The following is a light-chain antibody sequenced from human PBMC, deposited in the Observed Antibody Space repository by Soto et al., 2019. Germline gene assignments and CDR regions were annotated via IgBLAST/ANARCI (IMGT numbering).Light chain of an antibody. V-gene: IGKV1-39*01. Sequence: DIQMTQSPSSLSTSVGDRVTITCRASQSIISYLNWYQQKPGKGPKLLISVASSLQSGVPSRFSGSGSGTDFTLTISSLQPEDFATYYCQQSYSTPRTFGQGTKVEIK. J-gene: IGKJ2*01. CDR2: VAS. CDR1: QSIISY. CDR3: QQSYSTPRT.